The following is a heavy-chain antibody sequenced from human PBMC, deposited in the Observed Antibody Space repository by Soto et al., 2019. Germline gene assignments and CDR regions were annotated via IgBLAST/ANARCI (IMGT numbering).Heavy chain of an antibody. V-gene: IGHV4-59*02. CDR2: VYYTGDT. CDR1: SGPDRSHN. D-gene: IGHD1-26*01. CDR3: VRYGIYYLHGIVDV. Sequence: QVQLQQSGPRLVKPSETLSLTCTVSSGPDRSHNWGWIRQPPGRGLEWIGYVYYTGDTAYNPSLRDRVTISADTSTIYISLTLDSVTAADSAVYYCVRYGIYYLHGIVDVGGQGTTVSVSS. J-gene: IGHJ6*02.